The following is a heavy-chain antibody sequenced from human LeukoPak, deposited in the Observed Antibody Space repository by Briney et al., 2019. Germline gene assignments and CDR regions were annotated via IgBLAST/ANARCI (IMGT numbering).Heavy chain of an antibody. Sequence: GGSLRLSCTASGFTFGDYLMSWFRQAPGKGLEWIGFISGGTTEYAASVKGRFTISGDDSTSIAYLQMNSLTTEDTAVYYCSRGSGWLSVYWGQGTLVTVSS. CDR3: SRGSGWLSVY. V-gene: IGHV3-49*03. D-gene: IGHD6-19*01. CDR2: ISGGTT. CDR1: GFTFGDYL. J-gene: IGHJ4*02.